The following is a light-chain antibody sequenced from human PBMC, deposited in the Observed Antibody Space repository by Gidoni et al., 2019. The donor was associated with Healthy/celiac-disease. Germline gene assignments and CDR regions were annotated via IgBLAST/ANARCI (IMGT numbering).Light chain of an antibody. CDR1: PSVSSN. V-gene: IGKV3-15*01. Sequence: IVMTQSPVTLSVSPGERATLPCRASPSVSSNLAWYQQKPGQAPRLLIFGASPRDTGIPARFSGSGSGTEFTLTISSLQSEDFAVYYCQQYNNWPRTFGQGTKVEIK. CDR2: GAS. CDR3: QQYNNWPRT. J-gene: IGKJ1*01.